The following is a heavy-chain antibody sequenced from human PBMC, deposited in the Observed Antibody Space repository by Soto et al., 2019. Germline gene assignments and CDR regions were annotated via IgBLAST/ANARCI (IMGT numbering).Heavy chain of an antibody. Sequence: GGSLRLSCAASGFTFSSSDMHWVRQATGEGLEWVSGIGSAGDTYYLDSVKGRFTISRDNAKNSSYLQMNSLRAGDTAVYYCARGGGYDSGYYYYGMDVWGQGTTVTVSS. CDR2: IGSAGDT. V-gene: IGHV3-13*04. CDR1: GFTFSSSD. D-gene: IGHD5-12*01. J-gene: IGHJ6*02. CDR3: ARGGGYDSGYYYYGMDV.